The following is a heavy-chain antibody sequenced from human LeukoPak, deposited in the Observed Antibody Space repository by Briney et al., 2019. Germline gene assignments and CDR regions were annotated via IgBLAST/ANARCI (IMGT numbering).Heavy chain of an antibody. V-gene: IGHV3-66*01. J-gene: IGHJ6*02. CDR3: AKATGVYYYYGMDV. CDR1: GFTVSTNY. Sequence: PGGSLRLSCAASGFTVSTNYMTWVRQAPGKGLEWVSVISSDGSTYYADSVKGRFTISRDNPKNTLYLQMNSLRAEDTAVYYCAKATGVYYYYGMDVWGQGTTVTVSS. D-gene: IGHD4-23*01. CDR2: ISSDGST.